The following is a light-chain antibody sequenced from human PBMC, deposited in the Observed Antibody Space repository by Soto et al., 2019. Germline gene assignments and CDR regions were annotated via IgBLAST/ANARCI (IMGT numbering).Light chain of an antibody. V-gene: IGKV3-20*01. CDR1: QSVSGSF. Sequence: ETVLTQSPGTLSLSPGERATLSCRASQSVSGSFLAWYQQKPGQAPRLLIYGASSRATGIPDRFSGSGSGTDFTLTITRLVPEDFAVYYCQQYGTSPITFGPGTKVDIK. CDR3: QQYGTSPIT. J-gene: IGKJ3*01. CDR2: GAS.